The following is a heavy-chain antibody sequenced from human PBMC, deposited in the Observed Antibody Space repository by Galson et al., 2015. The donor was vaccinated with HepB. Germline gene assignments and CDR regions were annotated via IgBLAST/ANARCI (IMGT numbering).Heavy chain of an antibody. D-gene: IGHD1-26*01. CDR3: ARGGV. Sequence: SLRLSCAASRFIFSNHYMDWVRQAPGKGLERVARVRNKASSHTTEYAASVGGRFTISRDDLKNSVYLQMNSLKTEDTALYYCARGGVWGKGNTVTVSS. V-gene: IGHV3-72*01. CDR2: VRNKASSHTT. J-gene: IGHJ6*04. CDR1: RFIFSNHY.